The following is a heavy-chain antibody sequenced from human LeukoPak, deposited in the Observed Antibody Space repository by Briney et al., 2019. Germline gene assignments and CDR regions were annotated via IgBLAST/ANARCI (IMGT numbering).Heavy chain of an antibody. D-gene: IGHD1-26*01. J-gene: IGHJ4*02. Sequence: SETLSLTCAVSGGSFSANYWSWIRQPPGKGLEWIGYIYYSGSTNYNPSLKSRVTISVDTSKNQFSLKLSSVTAADTAVYYCARDAVGARGLDYWGQGTLVTVSS. CDR2: IYYSGST. V-gene: IGHV4-59*01. CDR3: ARDAVGARGLDY. CDR1: GGSFSANY.